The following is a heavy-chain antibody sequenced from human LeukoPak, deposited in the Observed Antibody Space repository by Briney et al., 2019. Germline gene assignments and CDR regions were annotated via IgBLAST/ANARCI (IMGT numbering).Heavy chain of an antibody. V-gene: IGHV3-21*01. CDR3: ARNRGDPSYFDH. Sequence: KPGGSLRLSCTASGFTFNGYSMNWVRQAPGKGLEWVSSISTSSSYIYYADSVKGRFTISRNNPKNSLYLQMNSLRAEDTAVYYCARNRGDPSYFDHWGQGTLVTVSS. CDR2: ISTSSSYI. J-gene: IGHJ4*02. CDR1: GFTFNGYS. D-gene: IGHD4-17*01.